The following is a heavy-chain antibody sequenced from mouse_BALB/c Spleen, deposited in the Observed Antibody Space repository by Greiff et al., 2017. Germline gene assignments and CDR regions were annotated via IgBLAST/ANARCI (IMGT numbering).Heavy chain of an antibody. CDR3: ARAYGSGYFDY. CDR2: SRNKANDYTT. CDR1: GFTFSDFY. D-gene: IGHD2-2*01. J-gene: IGHJ2*01. Sequence: EVHLVESGGGLVQPGGSLRLSCATSGFTFSDFYMEWVRQPPGKRLEWIAASRNKANDYTTEYSASVKGRFIVSRDTSQSILYLQMNALRAEDTAIYYCARAYGSGYFDYWGQGTTLTVSS. V-gene: IGHV7-1*02.